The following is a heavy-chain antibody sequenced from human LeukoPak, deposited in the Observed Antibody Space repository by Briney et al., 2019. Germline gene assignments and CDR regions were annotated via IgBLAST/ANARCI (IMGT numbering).Heavy chain of an antibody. CDR1: GYTFTGYY. CDR3: ARDGGSTSCIFDY. CDR2: INPNSGGT. J-gene: IGHJ4*02. V-gene: IGHV1-2*04. D-gene: IGHD2-2*01. Sequence: VASVKVSCKASGYTFTGYYMHWVRQAPGRGLEWMGWINPNSGGTNYAQKFQGWVTMTRDTSISTAYMELSRLRSDDTAVYYCARDGGSTSCIFDYWGQGTLVTVSS.